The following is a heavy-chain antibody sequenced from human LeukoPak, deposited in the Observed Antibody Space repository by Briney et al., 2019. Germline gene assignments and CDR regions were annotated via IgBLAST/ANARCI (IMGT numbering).Heavy chain of an antibody. D-gene: IGHD6-6*01. J-gene: IGHJ3*02. CDR3: AIVSHLSARGNTGDYSSSDAFDI. Sequence: GGSLRLSCAASGFTFSSYAMRWVRQAPGKGLEWVAVISYDGSSKYYADSVKGRFTISRDNSKNTLYLQMNSLRAEDTAVYYCAIVSHLSARGNTGDYSSSDAFDIWAQGPMVRVSS. CDR1: GFTFSSYA. CDR2: ISYDGSSK. V-gene: IGHV3-30-3*01.